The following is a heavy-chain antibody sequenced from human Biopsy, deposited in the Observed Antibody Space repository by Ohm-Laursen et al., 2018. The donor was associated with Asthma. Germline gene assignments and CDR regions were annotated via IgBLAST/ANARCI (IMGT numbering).Heavy chain of an antibody. CDR1: PGSINDYY. D-gene: IGHD2-8*02. CDR2: VHSTGST. CDR3: VRATHPWSQSGPHYFDH. Sequence: SDTLSLTCTVSPGSINDYYWNWIRQFPGKGLEWIGYVHSTGSTRFNPSLKSRLTISVDTSVDQVSLKLTSVTAADTAVYYCVRATHPWSQSGPHYFDHWGQGTLVTVSS. J-gene: IGHJ4*02. V-gene: IGHV4-59*07.